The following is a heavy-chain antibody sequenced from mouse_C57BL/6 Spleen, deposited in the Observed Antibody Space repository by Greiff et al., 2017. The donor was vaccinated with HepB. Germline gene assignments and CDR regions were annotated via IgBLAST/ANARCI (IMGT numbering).Heavy chain of an antibody. CDR2: INPSSGYT. Sequence: VQLQQSGAELARPGASVKMSCKASGYTFTSYTMHWVKQRPGQGLEWIGDINPSSGYTKYNQKFKDKATLTADKSSSTAYMQLSSLTSEDSAVYYCARGDGYLYFDYWGQGTTLTVSS. CDR3: ARGDGYLYFDY. V-gene: IGHV1-4*01. CDR1: GYTFTSYT. D-gene: IGHD2-3*01. J-gene: IGHJ2*01.